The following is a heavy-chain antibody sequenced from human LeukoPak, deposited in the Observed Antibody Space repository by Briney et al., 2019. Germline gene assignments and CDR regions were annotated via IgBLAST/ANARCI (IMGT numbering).Heavy chain of an antibody. CDR2: IYHSGST. CDR3: ARIPLYYYGMDV. CDR1: GGSISINNW. J-gene: IGHJ6*04. Sequence: SETLSLTCAVSGGSISINNWWTWVRPPPGKGLEWIGEIYHSGSTKYNPTLKSRVTISVDKSQNQVSLKLTSVTAADTAVYYCARIPLYYYGMDVWGKGTTVTVSS. V-gene: IGHV4-4*02.